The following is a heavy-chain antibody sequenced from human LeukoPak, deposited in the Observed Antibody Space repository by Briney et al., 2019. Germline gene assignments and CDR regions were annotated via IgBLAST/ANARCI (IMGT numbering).Heavy chain of an antibody. V-gene: IGHV3-49*04. J-gene: IGHJ4*02. Sequence: GGSLRLSCTASGFTFGDYAMSWVRQAPGKGLEWVGFIKTRAYGGTTDYAASVKGRFTISRDDSKSIAYLQMNSLKTEDTAVYYCTRDSVNYGGTPGRFDYWGQGTLVTVSS. CDR3: TRDSVNYGGTPGRFDY. CDR2: IKTRAYGGTT. D-gene: IGHD4-23*01. CDR1: GFTFGDYA.